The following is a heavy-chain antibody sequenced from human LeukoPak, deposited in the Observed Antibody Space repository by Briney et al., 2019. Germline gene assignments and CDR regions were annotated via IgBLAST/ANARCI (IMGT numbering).Heavy chain of an antibody. CDR1: GYSISSGYY. CDR3: ARGYYYDSSGYDY. CDR2: ISRSGTTI. J-gene: IGHJ4*02. Sequence: NPSETLSLTCAVSGYSISSGYYWGWIRQPPGKGLEWVSYISRSGTTIYYADSVKGRFTISRENARDSLYLQMNSLRAEDTAVYYCARGYYYDSSGYDYWGRGTLVTVSS. V-gene: IGHV3-11*04. D-gene: IGHD3-22*01.